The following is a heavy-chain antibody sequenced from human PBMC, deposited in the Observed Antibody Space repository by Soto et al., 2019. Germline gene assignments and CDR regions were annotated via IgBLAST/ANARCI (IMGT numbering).Heavy chain of an antibody. J-gene: IGHJ4*02. D-gene: IGHD3-10*01. CDR3: ARDQRAYYYGSGSIVFDY. CDR1: GDSVSSNSAA. V-gene: IGHV6-1*01. CDR2: TYYRSKWYN. Sequence: SQTLSLTCSISGDSVSSNSAAWNWIRQSPSRGLEWLGRTYYRSKWYNDYAVSVKSRITINPDTSKNQFSLQLNSVTPEDTAVYYCARDQRAYYYGSGSIVFDYWGQGTLVTVSS.